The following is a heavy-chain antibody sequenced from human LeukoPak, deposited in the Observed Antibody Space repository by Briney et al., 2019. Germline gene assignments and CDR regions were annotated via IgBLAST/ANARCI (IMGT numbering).Heavy chain of an antibody. CDR2: ISTDSRSK. D-gene: IGHD3/OR15-3a*01. J-gene: IGHJ4*02. CDR3: ATGLDY. V-gene: IGHV3-48*01. CDR1: GFTFSQYN. Sequence: PGGSLRLSCAASGFTFSQYNMNWVRQAPGKGLEWVSYISTDSRSKYYADSVKGRFTVSRDNAKNSLYPHMNSLRVEDTAVYFCATGLDYWGQGSLVTVSS.